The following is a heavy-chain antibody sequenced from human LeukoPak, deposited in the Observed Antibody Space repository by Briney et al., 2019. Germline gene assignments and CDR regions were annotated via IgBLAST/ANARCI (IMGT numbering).Heavy chain of an antibody. Sequence: SETLSLTCTVSSGSVSSGSYYWSWIRQPPGKGLEWIGYIDYSGSTNYNPSLKSRVTIPVDTSKNQFSLKLNSVTAADTALYYCARGVRMGAYSGFRHWGQGTLVTVSS. V-gene: IGHV4-61*01. CDR1: SGSVSSGSYY. CDR3: ARGVRMGAYSGFRH. J-gene: IGHJ1*01. D-gene: IGHD1-26*01. CDR2: IDYSGST.